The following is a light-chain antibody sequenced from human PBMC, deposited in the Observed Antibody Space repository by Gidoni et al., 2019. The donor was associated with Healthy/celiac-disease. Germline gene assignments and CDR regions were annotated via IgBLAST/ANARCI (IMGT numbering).Light chain of an antibody. V-gene: IGKV1-39*01. CDR1: QSISSY. J-gene: IGKJ5*01. CDR3: QQSYSTPIT. Sequence: IQMTQSPSSLSASVGDRVTITCRASQSISSYLNWYQQKPGQAPKLLIYAASSLQSGVPSRFSGSGSGTDFTLTISSLQPEDFATYYWQQSYSTPITFGQGTRLEIK. CDR2: AAS.